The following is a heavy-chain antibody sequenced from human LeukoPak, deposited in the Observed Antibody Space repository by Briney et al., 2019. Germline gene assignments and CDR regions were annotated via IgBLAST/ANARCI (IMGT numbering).Heavy chain of an antibody. CDR2: ITAGHYPT. CDR1: GFSFSSFA. CDR3: TKDPNGDYVGAFDP. Sequence: GGSLRLSCAASGFSFSSFAMTWVRQAPGKGLEWVSSITAGHYPTYNTDSIKGRFTISRDNSKNTLYLQMNSLRADDTAVYYCTKDPNGDYVGAFDPWGQGTLVTVSS. J-gene: IGHJ5*02. V-gene: IGHV3-23*01. D-gene: IGHD4-17*01.